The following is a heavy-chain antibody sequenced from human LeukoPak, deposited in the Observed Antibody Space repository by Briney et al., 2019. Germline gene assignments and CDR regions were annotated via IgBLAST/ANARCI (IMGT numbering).Heavy chain of an antibody. CDR1: GFTFSSYA. CDR3: ARALYCSGGSCYSGFDP. J-gene: IGHJ5*02. D-gene: IGHD2-15*01. V-gene: IGHV3-30*04. CDR2: ISYDGSNK. Sequence: AGGSLRLSCAASGFTFSSYAIHWVRQAPGKGLEWVAVISYDGSNKYYADSVKGRFTISRDNSKNTLYLQMNSLRAEDTAVYYCARALYCSGGSCYSGFDPWGQGTLVTVSS.